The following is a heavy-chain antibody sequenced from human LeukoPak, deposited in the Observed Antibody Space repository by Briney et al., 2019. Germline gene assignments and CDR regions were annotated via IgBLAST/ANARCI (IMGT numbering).Heavy chain of an antibody. CDR3: ARAYSERYGLGYYYMDV. V-gene: IGHV3-7*01. CDR1: GFTFSSYW. Sequence: GGSLRLSCAASGFTFSSYWMSWVRQAPGKGLEWVANIKQDGSEKYYVDSMKGRFTISRDNAKKSLYLQMNSLRVEDTAVYYCARAYSERYGLGYYYMDVWGKGTTVTVSS. D-gene: IGHD1-26*01. J-gene: IGHJ6*03. CDR2: IKQDGSEK.